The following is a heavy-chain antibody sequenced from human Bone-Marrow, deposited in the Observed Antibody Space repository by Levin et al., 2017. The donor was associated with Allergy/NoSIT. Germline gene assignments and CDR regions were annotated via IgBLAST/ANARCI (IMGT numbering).Heavy chain of an antibody. Sequence: GESLKISCKASGYTFTSYAMHWVRQAPGQRLEWMGWINAGNGNTKYSQKFQGRVTITRDTSASTAYMELSSLRSEDTAVYYCARTRRADIVVVPAATDAFDIWGQGTMVTVSS. D-gene: IGHD2-2*01. V-gene: IGHV1-3*01. J-gene: IGHJ3*02. CDR3: ARTRRADIVVVPAATDAFDI. CDR2: INAGNGNT. CDR1: GYTFTSYA.